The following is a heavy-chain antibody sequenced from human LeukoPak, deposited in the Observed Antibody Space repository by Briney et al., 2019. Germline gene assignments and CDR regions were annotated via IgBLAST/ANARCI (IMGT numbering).Heavy chain of an antibody. J-gene: IGHJ5*02. CDR1: GFIFSTFA. CDR2: VSSSGGDT. V-gene: IGHV3-23*01. D-gene: IGHD5-18*01. CDR3: ARMNAAMGSFFDP. Sequence: PGGSLRLSCAASGFIFSTFAMNWVRQAPGKGLEWVAGVSSSGGDTFYGDSVKGRFTIPRDNSKTTLYLQMNSLRTEDTAVYYCARMNAAMGSFFDPWGQGTLVTVSS.